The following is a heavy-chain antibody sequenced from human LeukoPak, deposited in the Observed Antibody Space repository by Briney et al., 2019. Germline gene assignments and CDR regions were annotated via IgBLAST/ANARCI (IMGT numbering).Heavy chain of an antibody. D-gene: IGHD3-22*01. CDR1: GGSISSSSYY. CDR3: ARLYFRSSGQLFDY. CDR2: IYYSGST. J-gene: IGHJ4*02. V-gene: IGHV4-39*07. Sequence: SETLSLTCTVSGGSISSSSYYWGWLRQPPGKGLEWIGSIYYSGSTYYNPSLKSRVTISVDTSKNQFSLKLSSVTAADTAVYYCARLYFRSSGQLFDYWGQGTLVTVSS.